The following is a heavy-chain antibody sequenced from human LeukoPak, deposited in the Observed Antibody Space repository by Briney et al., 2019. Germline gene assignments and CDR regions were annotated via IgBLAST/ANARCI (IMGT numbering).Heavy chain of an antibody. CDR1: GFTFSSYA. CDR2: ISYDGSNK. CDR3: ARDSGYSYGFWYYYYGMDV. V-gene: IGHV3-30-3*01. J-gene: IGHJ6*02. Sequence: GGSLRLSCAASGFTFSSYAMHWVRQAPGKGLEWVAVISYDGSNKYYADSVKGRFTISRDNSKNTLYLQMISLRAEDTAVYYCARDSGYSYGFWYYYYGMDVWGQGTTVTVSS. D-gene: IGHD5-18*01.